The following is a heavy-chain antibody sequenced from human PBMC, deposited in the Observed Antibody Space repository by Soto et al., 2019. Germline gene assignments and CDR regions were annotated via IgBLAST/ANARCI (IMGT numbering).Heavy chain of an antibody. D-gene: IGHD1-1*01. Sequence: PGGSLRLSCAASAFTFSSYGMHWVRQAPGKGLEWVAVISYDGSNKYYADSVKGRFTISRDNSKNTLYLQMNSLRAEDTAVYYCAKEEVGYNWNDARKYYFDYWGQGTLVTVSS. CDR3: AKEEVGYNWNDARKYYFDY. CDR2: ISYDGSNK. CDR1: AFTFSSYG. V-gene: IGHV3-30*18. J-gene: IGHJ4*02.